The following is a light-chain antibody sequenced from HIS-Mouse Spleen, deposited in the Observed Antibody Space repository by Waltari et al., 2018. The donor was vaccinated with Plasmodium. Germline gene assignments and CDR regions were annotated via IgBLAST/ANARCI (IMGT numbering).Light chain of an antibody. V-gene: IGLV3-25*03. CDR3: QSADSSGTPNWV. CDR2: KDS. Sequence: SSELTQPPSLSVSPGQTARSTCSGDALPKQYAYWYQQKPGQAPVLVIYKDSERPSGIPERFSGSSSGTTVTLTISGVQAEDEADYYCQSADSSGTPNWVFGGGTKLTVL. J-gene: IGLJ3*02. CDR1: ALPKQY.